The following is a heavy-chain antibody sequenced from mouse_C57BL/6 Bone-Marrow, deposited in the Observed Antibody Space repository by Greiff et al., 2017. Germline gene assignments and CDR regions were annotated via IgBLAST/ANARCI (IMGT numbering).Heavy chain of an antibody. CDR3: TTTLRPFAY. J-gene: IGHJ3*01. Sequence: VQLQQSGAELVRPGASVKLSCTASGFKIKDDYMNWVKQRPEQGLEWIGWIDPENGATEYASKFQGKATITVDTSSNTAYLQHSSLTSADTAVYYCTTTLRPFAYWGQGTLVTVSA. CDR1: GFKIKDDY. D-gene: IGHD1-1*01. V-gene: IGHV14-4*01. CDR2: IDPENGAT.